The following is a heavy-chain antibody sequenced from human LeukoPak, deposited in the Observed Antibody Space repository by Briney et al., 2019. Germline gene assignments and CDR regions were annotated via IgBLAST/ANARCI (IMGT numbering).Heavy chain of an antibody. Sequence: PSQTLSLTCTVSGGSISSGSYYWSWIRQPAGKGLEWIGRIYTSGSTNYNPSLKSRVTISVDTSKNQFSLKLSSVTAADTAVYYCARAGYDSSGYYSDYWGQGTLVTVSS. J-gene: IGHJ4*02. CDR3: ARAGYDSSGYYSDY. CDR1: GGSISSGSYY. CDR2: IYTSGST. V-gene: IGHV4-61*02. D-gene: IGHD3-22*01.